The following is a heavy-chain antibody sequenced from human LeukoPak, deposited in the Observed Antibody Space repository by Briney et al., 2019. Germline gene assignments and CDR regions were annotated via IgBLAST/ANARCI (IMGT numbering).Heavy chain of an antibody. J-gene: IGHJ4*02. CDR3: ARDELIVATTNYFDY. V-gene: IGHV3-21*01. CDR2: ISSGSSYI. CDR1: GFTFSSYS. D-gene: IGHD5-12*01. Sequence: PGGSLRLSCAASGFTFSSYSMNWVRQAPGKGLEWVSSISSGSSYIYYADSVKGRFTISRDNAKNSLYLQMNSLRAEDTAVYYCARDELIVATTNYFDYWGQGTLVTVSS.